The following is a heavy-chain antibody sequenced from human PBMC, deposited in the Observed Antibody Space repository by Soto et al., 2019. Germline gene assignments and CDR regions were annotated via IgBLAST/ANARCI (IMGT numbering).Heavy chain of an antibody. CDR2: ISAYNGNT. Sequence: KVSCKASGYTFTSYGISWVRQAPGQGLEWMGWISAYNGNTNYAQKLQGRVTMTTGTSTSTAYMELRSLRSDDTAVYYCARDGPWFGELLYYYYYGMDVWGQGTTVTVSS. J-gene: IGHJ6*02. D-gene: IGHD3-10*01. CDR3: ARDGPWFGELLYYYYYGMDV. V-gene: IGHV1-18*01. CDR1: GYTFTSYG.